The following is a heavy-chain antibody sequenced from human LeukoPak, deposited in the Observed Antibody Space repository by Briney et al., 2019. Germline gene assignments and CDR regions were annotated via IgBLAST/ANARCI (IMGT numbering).Heavy chain of an antibody. J-gene: IGHJ4*02. CDR2: IIPMFGTV. CDR3: ARGMTGTNPLDY. D-gene: IGHD1-7*01. Sequence: ASVKVSCKASGGTFSSYAISWVRQASGQGLEWMGGIIPMFGTVNYAQKFQGRVTITTDESTSTAYMELSSLRSEDTAVYYCARGMTGTNPLDYWGQGTLVTVSS. V-gene: IGHV1-69*05. CDR1: GGTFSSYA.